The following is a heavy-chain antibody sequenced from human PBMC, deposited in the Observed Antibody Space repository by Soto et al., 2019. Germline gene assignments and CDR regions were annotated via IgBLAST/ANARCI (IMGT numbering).Heavy chain of an antibody. CDR3: ARDYYDSSDYTTNWFDP. J-gene: IGHJ5*02. V-gene: IGHV4-39*01. CDR1: GGSISNSRYY. CDR2: IYHTGNT. D-gene: IGHD3-22*01. Sequence: SDTLSLTCTVPGGSISNSRYYWAWIRQPPGKGLEWIGSIYHTGNTYYNPSLRSRVTISVDTSKNQFSLKLTSVTAADTAVYYCARDYYDSSDYTTNWFDPWGQGTLVTVS.